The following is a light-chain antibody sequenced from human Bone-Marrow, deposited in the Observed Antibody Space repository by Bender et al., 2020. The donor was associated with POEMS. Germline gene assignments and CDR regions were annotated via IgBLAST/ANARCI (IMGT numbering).Light chain of an antibody. V-gene: IGLV2-14*01. CDR1: SGYGGGYNY. CDR3: SSYRSSSTLYV. CDR2: EVN. Sequence: QSALTQPPSPSGSPGPAVALSLPWTSGYGGGYNYVSWYPPHPGKAPKLIIYEVNKRPSGVSNRFSGSRSGNTASLTISGLQAEDEADYYCSSYRSSSTLYVFGTGTKVTVL. J-gene: IGLJ1*01.